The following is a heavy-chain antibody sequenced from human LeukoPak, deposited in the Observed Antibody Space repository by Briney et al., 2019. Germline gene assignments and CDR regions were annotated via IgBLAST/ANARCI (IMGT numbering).Heavy chain of an antibody. CDR2: MNPNSGNT. Sequence: ASVKVSCKASGYTFTSYDINWVRQATGQGLEWMGWMNPNSGNTGYVQKFQGRVTITRNTSISTAYMELSSLRSEDTAVYYCARAPWALGYSYGSDYWGQGTLVTVSS. J-gene: IGHJ4*02. V-gene: IGHV1-8*03. D-gene: IGHD5-18*01. CDR3: ARAPWALGYSYGSDY. CDR1: GYTFTSYD.